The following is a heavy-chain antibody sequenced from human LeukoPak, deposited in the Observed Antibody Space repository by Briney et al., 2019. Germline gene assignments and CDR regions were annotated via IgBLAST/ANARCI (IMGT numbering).Heavy chain of an antibody. CDR2: NNSDGSST. CDR3: ATDVPAVTIFGY. J-gene: IGHJ4*02. D-gene: IGHD2-2*01. CDR1: GSTFSTYW. V-gene: IGHV3-74*01. Sequence: GGSLRLSCAASGSTFSTYWMHWVRQAPGTGLVWVSLNNSDGSSTNYADSVEGRFTISRDNAKNTLYLQMNSLRAEDTAVYYCATDVPAVTIFGYWGQGTLVTVSS.